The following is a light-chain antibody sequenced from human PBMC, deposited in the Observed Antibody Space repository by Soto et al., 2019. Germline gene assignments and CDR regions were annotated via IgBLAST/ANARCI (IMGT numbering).Light chain of an antibody. CDR3: QQYNNCPPWT. CDR2: GAS. CDR1: QSVRSY. V-gene: IGKV3-15*01. Sequence: EVVTTPSPATLTFSPGERATLSCRTSQSVRSYLAWYQQRPGQAPRLLIYGASSRATGIPARFSGSGSGTDFTLTISSLQSEDFAVYYCQQYNNCPPWTFGQGTKVDIK. J-gene: IGKJ2*02.